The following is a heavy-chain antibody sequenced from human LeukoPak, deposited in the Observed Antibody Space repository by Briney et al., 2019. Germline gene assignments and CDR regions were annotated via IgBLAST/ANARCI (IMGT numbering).Heavy chain of an antibody. CDR3: ARPLSRLLLLGVDY. V-gene: IGHV3-33*08. Sequence: QAGGSLRLSCAASGFTFSNYAIRWVRQAPGKGLEWVAVIWYDGSNKYYADSVKGRFTISRDNSKNTLYLQMNSLRAEDTAVYYCARPLSRLLLLGVDYWGQGTLVTVSS. J-gene: IGHJ4*02. CDR1: GFTFSNYA. CDR2: IWYDGSNK. D-gene: IGHD2-15*01.